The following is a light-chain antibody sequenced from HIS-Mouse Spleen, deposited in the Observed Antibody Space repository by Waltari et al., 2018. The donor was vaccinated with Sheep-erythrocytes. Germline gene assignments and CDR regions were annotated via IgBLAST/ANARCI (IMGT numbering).Light chain of an antibody. V-gene: IGLV3-1*01. J-gene: IGLJ2*01. Sequence: SYELTQPPSVSVSPGQTASITCSGDKLGDKYACWYQQKPGHSPVLVIYQDSKRPSGIPRRFSGSNSGNTATLTLSGTQAMDEADYYCQAWDSSTVVFGGGTKLTVL. CDR2: QDS. CDR1: KLGDKY. CDR3: QAWDSSTVV.